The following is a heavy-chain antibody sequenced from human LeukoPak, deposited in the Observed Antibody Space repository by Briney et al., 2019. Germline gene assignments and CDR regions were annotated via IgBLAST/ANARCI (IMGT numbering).Heavy chain of an antibody. CDR1: GYTFTGYY. V-gene: IGHV1-2*02. J-gene: IGHJ3*02. CDR2: INPHSGDT. Sequence: ASVKVSCTAAGYTFTGYYMHWVRQAPGQGLEWMGWINPHSGDTNYAQKFQGRVTMTRDTSISTAYMELSRLRSDDTAVYYCASDTAMSWDAFDIWGQGTMVTVSS. D-gene: IGHD5-18*01. CDR3: ASDTAMSWDAFDI.